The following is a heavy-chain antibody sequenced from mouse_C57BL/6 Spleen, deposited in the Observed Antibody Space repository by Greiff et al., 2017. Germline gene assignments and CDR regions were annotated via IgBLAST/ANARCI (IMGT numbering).Heavy chain of an antibody. J-gene: IGHJ2*01. Sequence: VQLQQSGPELVKPGASVKISCKASGYSFTDYNMNWVKQSNGKSLEWIGVINPNYGTTSYNQKFKGKATLTVDQSSSTAYMQLNSLTSEDSAVYYCVYCGYGGRVVGFDYWGQGTTLTVSS. CDR2: INPNYGTT. D-gene: IGHD2-2*01. CDR3: VYCGYGGRVVGFDY. V-gene: IGHV1-39*01. CDR1: GYSFTDYN.